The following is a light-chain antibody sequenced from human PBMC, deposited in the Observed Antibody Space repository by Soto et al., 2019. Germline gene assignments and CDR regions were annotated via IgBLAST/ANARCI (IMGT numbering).Light chain of an antibody. J-gene: IGLJ1*01. CDR3: SSYTDRKHLV. CDR1: SSDIGGYNS. Sequence: QSALTQSPSASGSPGQPVTISCTGTSSDIGGYNSVSWYQQHPGKAPKVMIYDVTKRPSGVPDRFSGSKSGNTASLTVSALQAEDEADYYCSSYTDRKHLVFGTGTKLTV. CDR2: DVT. V-gene: IGLV2-8*01.